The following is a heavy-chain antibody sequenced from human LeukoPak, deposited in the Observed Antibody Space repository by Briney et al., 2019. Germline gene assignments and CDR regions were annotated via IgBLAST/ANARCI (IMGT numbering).Heavy chain of an antibody. V-gene: IGHV3-48*02. Sequence: GGSLRLSCVASGFTFSNFGVNWVRQAPGKGLEWVSFISRTSSTVFYSASVKGRFTISRDNAKNSLYLQMNSLRDEDTALYYCVRGYDDSGSYLDWGQGTLVTVSS. CDR2: ISRTSSTV. D-gene: IGHD3-10*01. CDR1: GFTFSNFG. J-gene: IGHJ4*02. CDR3: VRGYDDSGSYLD.